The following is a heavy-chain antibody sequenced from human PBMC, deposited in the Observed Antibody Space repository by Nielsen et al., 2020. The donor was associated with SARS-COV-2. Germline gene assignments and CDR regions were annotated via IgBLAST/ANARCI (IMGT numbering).Heavy chain of an antibody. CDR1: GGSMNRYY. CDR3: AKKPYYYGWFDP. Sequence: ETLSLTCTVSGGSMNRYYWSWVRQAPGKGLEWVANIKQDGSEKYYVDSVKGRFTISRDNAKNSLYLQMNSLRAEDTAVYYCAKKPYYYGWFDPWGQGTLVTVSS. D-gene: IGHD3-10*01. CDR2: IKQDGSEK. V-gene: IGHV3-7*01. J-gene: IGHJ5*02.